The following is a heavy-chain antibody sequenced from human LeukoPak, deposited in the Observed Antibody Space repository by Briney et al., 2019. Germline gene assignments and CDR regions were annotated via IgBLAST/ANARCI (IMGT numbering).Heavy chain of an antibody. CDR1: GFTFSSYA. CDR2: ISGSGGST. D-gene: IGHD3-22*01. J-gene: IGHJ6*02. Sequence: GGSLRLSCAASGFTFSSYAMSWVRQAPGKGLEWVSAISGSGGSTYYADSVKGRFTISRDNSKNTLYLQMSSLRAEDTAVYYCAKTAPYSSSPSYYYYYGMDVWGQGTTVTVSS. CDR3: AKTAPYSSSPSYYYYYGMDV. V-gene: IGHV3-23*01.